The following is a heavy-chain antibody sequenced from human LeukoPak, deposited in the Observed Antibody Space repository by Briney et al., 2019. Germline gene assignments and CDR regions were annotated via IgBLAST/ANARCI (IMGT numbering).Heavy chain of an antibody. CDR2: ILHSGCT. Sequence: SETLSLTCAVSGYSITSGYAWAWIRQPPGKGVEWIVNILHSGCTYYYASPKSRVTISVNTSKNQFSLKLSSETAAHTAVYYGARRYSNYFFDDWGQGTLVTVSS. V-gene: IGHV4-38-2*01. CDR1: GYSITSGYA. J-gene: IGHJ4*01. CDR3: ARRYSNYFFDD. D-gene: IGHD4-11*01.